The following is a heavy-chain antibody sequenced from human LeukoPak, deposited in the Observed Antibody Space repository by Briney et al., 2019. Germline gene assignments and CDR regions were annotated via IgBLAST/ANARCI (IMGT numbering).Heavy chain of an antibody. Sequence: GGSLRLSCVASGFTFTRYWMHWVRQVPGKGLVWVSRINTDGSSTSYADSVKGRFTISRDNAKNTLYLQMDSLRTDDTAVYYCATPWSYWGQGTLVIVSS. CDR2: INTDGSST. J-gene: IGHJ4*02. CDR1: GFTFTRYW. D-gene: IGHD3-3*01. CDR3: ATPWSY. V-gene: IGHV3-74*01.